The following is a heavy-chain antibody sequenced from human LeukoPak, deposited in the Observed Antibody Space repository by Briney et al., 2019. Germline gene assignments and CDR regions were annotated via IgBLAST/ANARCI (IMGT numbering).Heavy chain of an antibody. D-gene: IGHD3-10*01. CDR2: IKEDGSEK. CDR3: ARGSGSFDY. V-gene: IGHV3-7*01. Sequence: GGSLRLSCAVSGFTFSSYWMSWVRQAPGKGLEWLANIKEDGSEKYYVDSVKGRFTISRDNAKNSLHLQMNSLRAEDTAVYYCARGSGSFDYWGEGTLVTVSS. J-gene: IGHJ4*02. CDR1: GFTFSSYW.